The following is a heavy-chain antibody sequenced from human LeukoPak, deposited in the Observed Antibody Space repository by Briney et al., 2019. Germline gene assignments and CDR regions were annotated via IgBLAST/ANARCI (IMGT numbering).Heavy chain of an antibody. D-gene: IGHD2-2*01. Sequence: ASETLSLTCTVSGGSISSSSYYWGWIRQPPGKGLEWIGSIYYSGSTYYNPSLKSRVTISVDTSKNQFSLKLSSVTPADTAVYYCARTIGGSSAATGYWGQGTLVTVSS. CDR1: GGSISSSSYY. J-gene: IGHJ4*02. CDR3: ARTIGGSSAATGY. CDR2: IYYSGST. V-gene: IGHV4-39*01.